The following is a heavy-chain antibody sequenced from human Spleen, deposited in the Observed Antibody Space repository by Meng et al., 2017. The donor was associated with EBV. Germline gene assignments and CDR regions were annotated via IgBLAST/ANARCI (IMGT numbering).Heavy chain of an antibody. CDR3: ASLYDSGYDFDY. Sequence: QLELHESGPGLVKPSETLSLTCTVSGGSISSSSYYWGWIRQPPGKGLEWIGNIYYSGSTYYNPSLKSRVTISVDTSKNQFSLKLSSVTAADTAVYYCASLYDSGYDFDYWGQGTLVTVSS. CDR2: IYYSGST. CDR1: GGSISSSSYY. J-gene: IGHJ4*02. D-gene: IGHD5-12*01. V-gene: IGHV4-39*01.